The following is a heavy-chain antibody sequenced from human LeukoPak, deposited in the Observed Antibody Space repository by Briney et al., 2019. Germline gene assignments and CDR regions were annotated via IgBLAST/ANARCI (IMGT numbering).Heavy chain of an antibody. D-gene: IGHD6-19*01. J-gene: IGHJ4*02. Sequence: GGSLRLSCAASGFTFSDYYMTWIRQAPGKGLEWISYISSSGSDTYYADSVRGRFTISRDNAKNSLFLQMNSLRAEDTAVYYCAPPPGVAVAGLSDCWGQGTLVTVSS. CDR3: APPPGVAVAGLSDC. CDR2: ISSSGSDT. CDR1: GFTFSDYY. V-gene: IGHV3-11*01.